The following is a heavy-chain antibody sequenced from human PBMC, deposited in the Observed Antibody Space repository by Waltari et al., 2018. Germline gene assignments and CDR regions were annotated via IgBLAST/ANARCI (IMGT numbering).Heavy chain of an antibody. CDR3: ARLHFVGGNSGGVSALDI. Sequence: QVQLQESGPGLVKPSETLSLTCAVSGYSISSGYYWGWIRQPPGKGLEWIGCSYHVAITDNIPSLKSRVTISVDTSKTQFSLKLSSVTAADTAVYYCARLHFVGGNSGGVSALDIWGQGTMVTVSS. D-gene: IGHD2-21*02. V-gene: IGHV4-38-2*01. J-gene: IGHJ3*02. CDR2: SYHVAIT. CDR1: GYSISSGYY.